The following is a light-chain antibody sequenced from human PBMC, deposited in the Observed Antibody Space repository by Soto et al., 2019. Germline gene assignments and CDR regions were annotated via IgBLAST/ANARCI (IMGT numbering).Light chain of an antibody. J-gene: IGKJ5*01. V-gene: IGKV1-39*01. CDR2: VAY. Sequence: DIQMTQSPSSLSASVGDRVTITCRESQSIRSHLHWYQCTPGKAPKLLIYVAYTLQSGVCSRFSGSGSGTDFTRTIGSLQPEDFATDYCQQSYNFPITFGQGTRLEIK. CDR1: QSIRSH. CDR3: QQSYNFPIT.